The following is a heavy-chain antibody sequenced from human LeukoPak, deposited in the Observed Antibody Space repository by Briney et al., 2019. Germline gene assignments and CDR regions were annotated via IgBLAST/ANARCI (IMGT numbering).Heavy chain of an antibody. Sequence: SETLSLLCSVCVGFLKLYHWAWPPNPPGKGGVGIVSAYYGGSTYYNPSLKSRVTISVDTSKNQFSLKLSSVTAADTAIYYCARESVHTYVVDNFFDPWGQGTVVTVSS. CDR1: VGFLKLYH. CDR2: AYYGGST. CDR3: ARESVHTYVVDNFFDP. V-gene: IGHV4-39*07. D-gene: IGHD2-21*01. J-gene: IGHJ5*02.